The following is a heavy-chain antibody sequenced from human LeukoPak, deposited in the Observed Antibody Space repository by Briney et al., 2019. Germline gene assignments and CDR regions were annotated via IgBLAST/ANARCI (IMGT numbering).Heavy chain of an antibody. CDR2: IYPGDLDT. Sequence: GESLKISCKGSGYSFTSYWIGWVRQMPGKGLEWMGIIYPGDLDTRYSPSFQGQVTISADKSISTAYLQWSSLKASDSAMYYCARLGGYYDILTGYYNRYYFDYWGQGTLVTVSS. D-gene: IGHD3-9*01. J-gene: IGHJ4*02. CDR3: ARLGGYYDILTGYYNRYYFDY. CDR1: GYSFTSYW. V-gene: IGHV5-51*01.